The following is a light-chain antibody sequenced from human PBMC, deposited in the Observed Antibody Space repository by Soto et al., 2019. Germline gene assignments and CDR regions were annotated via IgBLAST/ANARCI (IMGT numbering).Light chain of an antibody. CDR1: QSVLYSSNNKND. Sequence: DIVMTQSPDSLAVSLGERATINCKSSQSVLYSSNNKNDLGWYQQKPGQPPKLLIYWASTRESGVPDRCSGSWSCIDFSLTINSLQAEDVEFYYCQQYYSPPYTFGQGTKLESK. CDR3: QQYYSPPYT. V-gene: IGKV4-1*01. CDR2: WAS. J-gene: IGKJ2*01.